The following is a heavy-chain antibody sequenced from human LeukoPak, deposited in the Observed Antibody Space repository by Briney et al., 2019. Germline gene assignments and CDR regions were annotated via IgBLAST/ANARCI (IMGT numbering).Heavy chain of an antibody. CDR1: GGSITNYY. J-gene: IGHJ4*02. CDR3: ARGPPDSQWLVWYYFDY. D-gene: IGHD6-19*01. V-gene: IGHV4-59*01. CDR2: ISSSGNT. Sequence: SETLSLTCTVSGGSITNYYWSWIRQSPGKGLEWIGYISSSGNTNYNAALKGRVTISVDIYKNHFSLILSSVTAADTAVYYCARGPPDSQWLVWYYFDYWGQGTLVTVSS.